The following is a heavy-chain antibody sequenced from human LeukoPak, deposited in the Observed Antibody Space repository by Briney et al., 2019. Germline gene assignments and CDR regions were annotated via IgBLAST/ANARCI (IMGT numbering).Heavy chain of an antibody. D-gene: IGHD1-26*01. Sequence: GGSLRLSCAGSGFTFSSYSMDWVRQAPGKGLEWVSYISSSSSTIYYADSVRGRFTISRDNAKNSLYLQMNSLRAEDTAVYYCAAIGMKSWGQGTLVTVSS. J-gene: IGHJ4*02. CDR1: GFTFSSYS. CDR3: AAIGMKS. CDR2: ISSSSSTI. V-gene: IGHV3-48*01.